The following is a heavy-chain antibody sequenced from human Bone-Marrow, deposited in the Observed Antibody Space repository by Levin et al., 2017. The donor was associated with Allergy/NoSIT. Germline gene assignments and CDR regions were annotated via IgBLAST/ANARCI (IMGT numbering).Heavy chain of an antibody. CDR1: GGSISSSSYY. V-gene: IGHV4-39*01. D-gene: IGHD2-15*01. CDR2: IYYSGST. CDR3: ARQLVVAATGGRDAFDI. Sequence: SQTLSLTCTVSGGSISSSSYYWGWIRQPPGKGLEWIGSIYYSGSTYYNPSLKSRVTISVNTSKNQFSLKLSSVTAADTAVYYCARQLVVAATGGRDAFDIWGQGTMVTVSS. J-gene: IGHJ3*02.